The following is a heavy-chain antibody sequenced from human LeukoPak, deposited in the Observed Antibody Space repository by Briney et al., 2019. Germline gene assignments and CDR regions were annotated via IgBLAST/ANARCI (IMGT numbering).Heavy chain of an antibody. V-gene: IGHV1-2*02. CDR1: GYTFTGYY. D-gene: IGHD3-10*01. CDR2: IEPNNGGT. Sequence: SSVKVSCKASGYTFTGYYMHLVRQAPGQGLEGMGWIEPNNGGTNYAQKFQGRVTMTRDTSISTAYMELSRLRSDDTAVYYCARGATDGSGSYYNPSYVGYWGQGTLVTVSS. J-gene: IGHJ4*02. CDR3: ARGATDGSGSYYNPSYVGY.